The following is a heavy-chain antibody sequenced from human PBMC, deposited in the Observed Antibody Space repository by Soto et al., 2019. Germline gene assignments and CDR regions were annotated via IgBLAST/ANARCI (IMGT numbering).Heavy chain of an antibody. CDR1: GFIFSTYA. CDR2: LSISGDST. D-gene: IGHD4-17*01. Sequence: GGSLRLSCAASGFIFSTYAMNWVRQAPGKGLEWVSALSISGDSTYYAESVRGRFTISRDNSINTLYLQMSSLRTEDTAVCDCVHPRGYGGFDDVEIGGQGTVVSVSS. CDR3: VHPRGYGGFDDVEI. J-gene: IGHJ3*02. V-gene: IGHV3-23*01.